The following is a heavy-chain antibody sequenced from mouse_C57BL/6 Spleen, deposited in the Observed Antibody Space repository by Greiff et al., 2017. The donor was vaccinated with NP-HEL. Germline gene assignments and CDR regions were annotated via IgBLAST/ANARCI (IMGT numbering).Heavy chain of an antibody. CDR1: GFTFSDYG. D-gene: IGHD1-1*01. Sequence: EVQGVESGGGLVKPGGSLKLSCAASGFTFSDYGMHWVRQAPEKGLEWVAYISSGSSTIYYADTVKGRFTISRDNAKNTLFLQMTSLRSEDTAMYYCARSIYYGSSPYFDYWGQGTTLTVSS. CDR2: ISSGSSTI. CDR3: ARSIYYGSSPYFDY. V-gene: IGHV5-17*01. J-gene: IGHJ2*01.